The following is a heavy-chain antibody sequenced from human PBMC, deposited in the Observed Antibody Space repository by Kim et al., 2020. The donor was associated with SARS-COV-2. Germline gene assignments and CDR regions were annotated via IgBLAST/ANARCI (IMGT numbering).Heavy chain of an antibody. CDR2: GSNK. Sequence: GSNKYYADSVKGRFTISRDNSKNTLYLQMNSLRAEDTAVYYCVRGYGLYYWGQGTLVTVSS. V-gene: IGHV3-33*01. CDR3: VRGYGLYY. J-gene: IGHJ4*02. D-gene: IGHD5-12*01.